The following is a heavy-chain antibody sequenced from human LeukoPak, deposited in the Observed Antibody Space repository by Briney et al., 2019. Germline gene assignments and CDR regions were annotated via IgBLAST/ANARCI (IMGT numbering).Heavy chain of an antibody. J-gene: IGHJ4*02. D-gene: IGHD6-6*01. CDR2: IYYSGST. CDR1: GGSISSYY. CDR3: ARVDPDSSSTLEVFDN. Sequence: PSETQSLTCTVSGGSISSYYWSWTRQPPGKGLEWIGYIYYSGSTNYNPSLKSRVTISVDTSKNQFSLKLSSVTAADTAVYYCARVDPDSSSTLEVFDNWGQGTMVTVSS. V-gene: IGHV4-59*01.